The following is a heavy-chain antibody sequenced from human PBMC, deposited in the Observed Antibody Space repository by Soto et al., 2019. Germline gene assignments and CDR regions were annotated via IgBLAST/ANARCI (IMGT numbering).Heavy chain of an antibody. Sequence: VGSLRLSCSASGFTFSTYAMHWVRQAPGKGLEYVSGISSDGGDTYYADSVKGRFTISRDNSKNTLYLQMNSLRAEDTAVYYCAIRARYYDSSGYFDYWGQGTLVPVSS. J-gene: IGHJ4*02. CDR2: ISSDGGDT. D-gene: IGHD3-22*01. CDR3: AIRARYYDSSGYFDY. CDR1: GFTFSTYA. V-gene: IGHV3-64*04.